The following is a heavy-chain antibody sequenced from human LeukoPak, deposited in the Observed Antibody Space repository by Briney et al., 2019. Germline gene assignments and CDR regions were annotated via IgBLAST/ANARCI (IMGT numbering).Heavy chain of an antibody. D-gene: IGHD1-26*01. Sequence: GGSLRLSCAASGFTFSSYGMHWVRQAPGKGLEWVAVISYDGSNKYYADSVKGRFTISGDNSKNTLYLQMNSLRAEDTAVYYCAKDKGGSYYYYGMDVWGQGTTVTVSS. CDR1: GFTFSSYG. CDR3: AKDKGGSYYYYGMDV. J-gene: IGHJ6*02. CDR2: ISYDGSNK. V-gene: IGHV3-30*18.